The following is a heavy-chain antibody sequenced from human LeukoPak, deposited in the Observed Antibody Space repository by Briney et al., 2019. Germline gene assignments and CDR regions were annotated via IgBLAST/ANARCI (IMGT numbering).Heavy chain of an antibody. Sequence: EPSETLSLTCTVSGGSITSSSYYWGWIRQPPGKGLERIANVNYRGTTSYNPSLQNRVTISLDSSTNQFSLIMTSVIASDTAVYYCARLDWGAMMFDYWSQGTLVTVSS. CDR1: GGSITSSSYY. J-gene: IGHJ4*02. CDR3: ARLDWGAMMFDY. CDR2: VNYRGTT. V-gene: IGHV4-39*01. D-gene: IGHD3/OR15-3a*01.